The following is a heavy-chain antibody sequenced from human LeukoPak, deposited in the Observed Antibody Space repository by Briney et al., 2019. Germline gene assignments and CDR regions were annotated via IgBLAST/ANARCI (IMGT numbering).Heavy chain of an antibody. V-gene: IGHV4-39*01. J-gene: IGHJ5*02. CDR1: GGSISSSSYY. D-gene: IGHD3-10*01. CDR2: IYYSGST. CDR3: ARQDTMVRGVSNWFDP. Sequence: PSETLSLTCTVSGGSISSSSYYWGWIRQPPGKGLEWIGSIYYSGSTYYNPSLKSRVTISVDTSKNQFSLKLSSVTAADTAVYYCARQDTMVRGVSNWFDPWGQGTLVTVSS.